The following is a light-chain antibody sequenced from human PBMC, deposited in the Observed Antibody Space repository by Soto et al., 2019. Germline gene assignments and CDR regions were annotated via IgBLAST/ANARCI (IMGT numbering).Light chain of an antibody. Sequence: EIVMTQSPATLSVSPVERATLSCRASQSVSSKLAWYQQKPGQAPRLLIYGASTRATGIPARFSGSGSGTEFSLTLSSLQSEDFAVYYCQQYNKWPPSFTFGPGTKVDI. V-gene: IGKV3-15*01. CDR3: QQYNKWPPSFT. CDR2: GAS. CDR1: QSVSSK. J-gene: IGKJ3*01.